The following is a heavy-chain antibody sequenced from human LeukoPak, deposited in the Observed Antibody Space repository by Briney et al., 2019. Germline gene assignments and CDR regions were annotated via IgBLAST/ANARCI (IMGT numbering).Heavy chain of an antibody. CDR2: MWSDGSNK. D-gene: IGHD2/OR15-2a*01. J-gene: IGHJ4*02. V-gene: IGHV3-33*01. CDR3: ARNSALDY. CDR1: GFTFSSYD. Sequence: GGSLRLSCAASGFTFSSYDMHWVRQAPGKGLEWVAGMWSDGSNKYHADSVKGRFTIAGDNSKNTLYLQMNMLRADATAVYYCARNSALDYWGQGTLVTVSS.